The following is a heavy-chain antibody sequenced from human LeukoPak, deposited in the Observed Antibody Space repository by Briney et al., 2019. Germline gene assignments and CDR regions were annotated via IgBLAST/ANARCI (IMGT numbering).Heavy chain of an antibody. CDR3: VVGGSPGY. V-gene: IGHV3-74*01. CDR2: ISTDGYTT. CDR1: GLAFSAYK. J-gene: IGHJ4*02. Sequence: AGGSLRLSCAASGLAFSAYKMHWVRQAPRKGLVWVSRISTDGYTTDYADFVQGRFTASRDSTKNTWSLEMNSPRAEDTAVYYCVVGGSPGYWGQGTLVTVSS. D-gene: IGHD2-15*01.